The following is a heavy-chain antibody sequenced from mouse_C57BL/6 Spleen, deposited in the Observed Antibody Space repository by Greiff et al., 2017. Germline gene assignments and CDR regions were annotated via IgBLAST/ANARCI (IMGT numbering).Heavy chain of an antibody. CDR2: INYDGSST. D-gene: IGHD1-3*01. CDR3: ARVPTNYFDY. J-gene: IGHJ2*01. CDR1: GFTFSDYY. V-gene: IGHV5-16*01. Sequence: EVQVVESEGGLVQPGSSMKLSCTASGFTFSDYYMAWVRQVPEKGLEWVANINYDGSSTYYLDSLKSRFIISRDNAKNILYLQMSSLKSEDTATYYCARVPTNYFDYWGQGTTLTVSS.